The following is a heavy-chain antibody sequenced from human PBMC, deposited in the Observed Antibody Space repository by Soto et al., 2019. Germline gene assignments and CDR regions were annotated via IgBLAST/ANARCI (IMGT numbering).Heavy chain of an antibody. D-gene: IGHD7-27*01. Sequence: QVQLVQSGAEVKKPGSSVKVSCEASGGTFSGHAISWVRQAPGQGPEWMGGLIPLFGTTQHAQNFQDRLTITADKSTSTAYMELTSLRFGDTAIDYCARGPNWGYRFDSWGQGTLVTVSS. CDR3: ARGPNWGYRFDS. V-gene: IGHV1-69*06. CDR1: GGTFSGHA. J-gene: IGHJ4*02. CDR2: LIPLFGTT.